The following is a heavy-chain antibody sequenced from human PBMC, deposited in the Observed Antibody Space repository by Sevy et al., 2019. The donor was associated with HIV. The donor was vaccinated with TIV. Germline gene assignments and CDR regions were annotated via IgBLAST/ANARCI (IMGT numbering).Heavy chain of an antibody. J-gene: IGHJ4*02. D-gene: IGHD2-21*02. CDR1: GYTFTGYY. V-gene: IGHV1-2*02. CDR3: TRSAAEVKNFYCGGDCYSDY. Sequence: ASVKVSCKASGYTFTGYYLHWVRQAPGQGLEWMGWINPNSGGTNYAPKFQGRVTMTRDTSISTASMELSRLRSDDTAVYYCTRSAAEVKNFYCGGDCYSDYWGQGTLVTVSS. CDR2: INPNSGGT.